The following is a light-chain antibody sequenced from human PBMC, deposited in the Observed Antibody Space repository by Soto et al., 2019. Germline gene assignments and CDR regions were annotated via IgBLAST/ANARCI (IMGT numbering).Light chain of an antibody. CDR3: QQYGSSPPIT. V-gene: IGKV3-20*01. Sequence: ELVLTQSPGTLPLSPGERATLSFRSSQSVSSSYLAWYQQKPGQAPSLLIYGAYSRATGSPDRFSGRGSGTDFTLTISRLESEEFAVYYCQQYGSSPPITFGQATRLEI. CDR2: GAY. CDR1: QSVSSSY. J-gene: IGKJ5*01.